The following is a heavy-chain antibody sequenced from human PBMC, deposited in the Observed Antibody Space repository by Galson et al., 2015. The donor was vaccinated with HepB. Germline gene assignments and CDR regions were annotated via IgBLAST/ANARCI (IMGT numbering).Heavy chain of an antibody. J-gene: IGHJ4*02. D-gene: IGHD3-3*01. V-gene: IGHV3-23*01. CDR2: ISGSGGST. Sequence: SLRLSCAASGFTFSNYAMSWVRQAPGKGLEWVSAISGSGGSTYYVDSVKGRFTISRDNSKNTLYLQMNSLRAEDTAVYYCARGDLEWLPNFDNWGQGTLVTVSS. CDR1: GFTFSNYA. CDR3: ARGDLEWLPNFDN.